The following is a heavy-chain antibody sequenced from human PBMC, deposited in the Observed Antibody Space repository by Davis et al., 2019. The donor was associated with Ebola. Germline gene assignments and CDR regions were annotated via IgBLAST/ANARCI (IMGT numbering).Heavy chain of an antibody. CDR2: INPSGGST. V-gene: IGHV1-46*01. CDR1: GYIFRSYG. D-gene: IGHD3-22*01. Sequence: AASVKVSCKASGYIFRSYGISWVRQAPGQGLEWMGIINPSGGSTSYAQKFQGRVTMTRDTSTSTVHMELSSLRSEDTAVYYCARHDTMIVDAFDIWGQGTMVTVSS. CDR3: ARHDTMIVDAFDI. J-gene: IGHJ3*02.